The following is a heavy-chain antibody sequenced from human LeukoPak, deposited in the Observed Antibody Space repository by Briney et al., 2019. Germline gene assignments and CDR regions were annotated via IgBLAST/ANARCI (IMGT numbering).Heavy chain of an antibody. V-gene: IGHV4-59*13. D-gene: IGHD3-3*01. CDR2: IYCRGTT. Sequence: SETLSLTCTVSGGSISWSYWTWVRQPPGKGLEWIGHIYCRGTTYYNPSLKSRVTISVDTSKNQFSLRRSSVTAADTAVYYCARGDFWSGYDYWGQGTLVTVSS. CDR1: GGSISWSY. J-gene: IGHJ4*02. CDR3: ARGDFWSGYDY.